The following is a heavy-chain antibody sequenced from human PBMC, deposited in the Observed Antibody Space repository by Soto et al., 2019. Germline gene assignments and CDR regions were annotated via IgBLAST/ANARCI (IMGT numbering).Heavy chain of an antibody. V-gene: IGHV3-9*01. D-gene: IGHD6-13*01. Sequence: GGSLRLSCAASGFTFDDYAMHWVRQAPGKGLEWVSGISWNSGSIGYADSVKGRFTISRDNAKNSLYLQMNSLRAEDTALYYCAKDWQPSYYYYGMDVWGQGTTVTVSS. CDR2: ISWNSGSI. CDR3: AKDWQPSYYYYGMDV. CDR1: GFTFDDYA. J-gene: IGHJ6*02.